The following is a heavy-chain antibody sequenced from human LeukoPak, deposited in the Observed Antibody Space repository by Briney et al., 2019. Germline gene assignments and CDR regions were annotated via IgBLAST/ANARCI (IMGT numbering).Heavy chain of an antibody. CDR1: GGSISGGKDF. CDR2: ICYSGST. J-gene: IGHJ4*02. CDR3: ARRGITYSTSFFDY. V-gene: IGHV4-39*01. Sequence: TASETLSLTCTVSGGSISGGKDFWGWLRQPPGKGLEWIGSICYSGSTYDNPSLKSRVSISVDTSKNEFSLLVHSVTAADTAVYYCARRGITYSTSFFDYWGQGSLVTVSS. D-gene: IGHD2-2*01.